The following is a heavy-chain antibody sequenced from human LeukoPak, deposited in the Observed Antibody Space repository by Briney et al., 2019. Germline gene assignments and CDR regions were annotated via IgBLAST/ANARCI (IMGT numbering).Heavy chain of an antibody. V-gene: IGHV3-21*01. CDR2: ISSSSSYI. J-gene: IGHJ3*02. CDR3: ARDRSRGYYYDSSGSDAFDI. CDR1: GFTFSSYS. D-gene: IGHD3-22*01. Sequence: GGSLRLSCAASGFTFSSYSMNWVRQAPGKGLEWVSSISSSSSYIYYADSVKGRFTISRDNAKNSLYLQMNSLRAEDTAVYYCARDRSRGYYYDSSGSDAFDIWGQGTMVTVSS.